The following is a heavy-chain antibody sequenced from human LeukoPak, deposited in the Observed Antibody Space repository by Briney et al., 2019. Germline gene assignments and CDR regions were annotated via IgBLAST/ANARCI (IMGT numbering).Heavy chain of an antibody. CDR2: FDPEDGET. CDR3: ARDLADLYYYGSGSPPGY. D-gene: IGHD3-10*01. J-gene: IGHJ4*02. V-gene: IGHV1-24*01. Sequence: GASVKVSCKVSGYTLTELSMHWVRQAPGKGLEWMGGFDPEDGETIYAQKFQGRVTMTEDTSTDTAYMELSSLRSEDTAVYYCARDLADLYYYGSGSPPGYWGQGTLVTVSS. CDR1: GYTLTELS.